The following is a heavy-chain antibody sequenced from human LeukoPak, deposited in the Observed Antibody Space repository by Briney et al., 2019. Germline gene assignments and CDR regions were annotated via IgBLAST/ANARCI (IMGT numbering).Heavy chain of an antibody. D-gene: IGHD6-19*01. CDR3: ARDFYLAGTNS. CDR1: GFTFSDYY. J-gene: IGHJ4*02. V-gene: IGHV3-11*04. Sequence: GGSLRLSCAASGFTFSDYYMSWVRQAPGKGLEWVSAITGSGGGTYYADSVKGRFTISRDNAKNTLYLQMNSLRVEDTAVYFCARDFYLAGTNSWGQGTLVTVSS. CDR2: ITGSGGGT.